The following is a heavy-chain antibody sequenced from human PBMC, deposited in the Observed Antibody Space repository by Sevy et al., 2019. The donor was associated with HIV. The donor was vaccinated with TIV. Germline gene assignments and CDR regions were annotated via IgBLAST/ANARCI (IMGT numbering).Heavy chain of an antibody. CDR1: GYTFTSYY. CDR3: AIPGGDYDILTGYRSRVYGMDV. D-gene: IGHD3-9*01. V-gene: IGHV1-46*01. J-gene: IGHJ6*02. CDR2: INPSGGST. Sequence: ASVKVSCKASGYTFTSYYMHWVRQAPGQGLEWMGIINPSGGSTSYAQKFQGRVTMTRDTSTSTVYMELSSLRSEDTAVYYCAIPGGDYDILTGYRSRVYGMDVWGQGTTVTISS.